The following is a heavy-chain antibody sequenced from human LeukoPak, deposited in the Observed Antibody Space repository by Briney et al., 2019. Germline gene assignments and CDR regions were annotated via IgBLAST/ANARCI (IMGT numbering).Heavy chain of an antibody. CDR3: ARDVSGYYEYYFDY. J-gene: IGHJ4*02. Sequence: PGGSLRLSCAASGFTFSSYSMNWVRQAPGKGLEWVSCISSSSSTIYYADSVKGRFTISRDNAENSLYLQMNSLRAEDTAVYYCARDVSGYYEYYFDYWGQGTLVTVSS. D-gene: IGHD3-22*01. CDR1: GFTFSSYS. V-gene: IGHV3-48*01. CDR2: ISSSSSTI.